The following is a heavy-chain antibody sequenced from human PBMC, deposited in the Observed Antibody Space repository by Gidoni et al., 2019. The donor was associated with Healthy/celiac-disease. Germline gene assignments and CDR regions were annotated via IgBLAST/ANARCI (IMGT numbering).Heavy chain of an antibody. CDR1: GGSISSGSYY. V-gene: IGHV4-61*02. Sequence: QVQLQESGPGLVKPSQTLSLTCTVSGGSISSGSYYWSWIRQPAGKGLEWIGRIYTSGSTNYNPSLKSRVTISVDTSKNQFSLKLSSVTAADTAVYYCARSVRYYFDYWGQGTLVTVSS. CDR3: ARSVRYYFDY. J-gene: IGHJ4*02. D-gene: IGHD3-22*01. CDR2: IYTSGST.